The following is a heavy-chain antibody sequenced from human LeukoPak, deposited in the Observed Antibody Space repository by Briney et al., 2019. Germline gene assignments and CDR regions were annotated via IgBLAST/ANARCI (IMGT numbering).Heavy chain of an antibody. CDR1: GYSISSGYY. D-gene: IGHD6-13*01. CDR3: ASDSSSWYEGGVGDY. Sequence: SETLSLTCTVSGYSISSGYYWGWIRQPPGKGLEWIGSTYHSGSTYYNPSLKSRVTISVDTSKNQFSLKLSSVTAADTAVYYCASDSSSWYEGGVGDYWGQGTLVTVSS. V-gene: IGHV4-38-2*02. J-gene: IGHJ4*02. CDR2: TYHSGST.